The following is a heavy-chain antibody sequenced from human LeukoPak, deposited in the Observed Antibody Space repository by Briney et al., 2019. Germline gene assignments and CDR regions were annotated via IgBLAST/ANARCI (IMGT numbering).Heavy chain of an antibody. CDR2: ISWNSGSI. Sequence: SGGSLRLSCAASGFTFDDYAMHWVRQAPGKGLEWVSGISWNSGSIGYADSVKGRFTISRDNAKNSLYLQMNSLRAEDTAVYYCASVNYYDSSAYGEDAFDIWGQGTMVTVSS. CDR3: ASVNYYDSSAYGEDAFDI. J-gene: IGHJ3*02. CDR1: GFTFDDYA. D-gene: IGHD3-22*01. V-gene: IGHV3-9*01.